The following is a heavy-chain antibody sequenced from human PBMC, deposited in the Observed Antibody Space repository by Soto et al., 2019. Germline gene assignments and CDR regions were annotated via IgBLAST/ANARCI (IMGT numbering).Heavy chain of an antibody. CDR3: ARERVRGSGSTTTGAFDI. J-gene: IGHJ3*02. CDR2: INPNSGGT. CDR1: GYTFTGYY. V-gene: IGHV1-2*04. D-gene: IGHD3-10*01. Sequence: ASVKVSCKASGYTFTGYYMHWVRQAPGQGLEWMGWINPNSGGTNYAQKFQGWVTMTRDTSISTAYMELSRLRSDDTAVYYCARERVRGSGSTTTGAFDIWGQGTMVTVSS.